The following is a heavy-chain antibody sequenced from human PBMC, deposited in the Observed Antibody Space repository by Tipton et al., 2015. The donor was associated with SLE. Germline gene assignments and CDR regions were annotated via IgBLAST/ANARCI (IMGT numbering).Heavy chain of an antibody. CDR2: ISYDGSNK. CDR3: AREEMATISGAFDI. J-gene: IGHJ3*02. Sequence: RSLRLSCAASGFTFSSYAMHWVRQAPGKGLEWVAVISYDGSNKYYADSVKGRFTISRDNSKNTLYLQMNSLRAEDTAVYYCAREEMATISGAFDIWGQGTMVTVSS. V-gene: IGHV3-30*04. D-gene: IGHD5-24*01. CDR1: GFTFSSYA.